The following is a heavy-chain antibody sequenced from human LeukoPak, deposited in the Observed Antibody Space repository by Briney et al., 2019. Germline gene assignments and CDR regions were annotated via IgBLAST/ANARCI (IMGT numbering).Heavy chain of an antibody. J-gene: IGHJ4*02. V-gene: IGHV3-23*01. Sequence: PGGSLRLSCVASGFTFNTYAMNWVRQAPGKGLEWVTYISSSSSTTYYADSVRGRFTISRDNSKNTLYLQMNSLRAEDTAVYYCAKDPMSIAAPADFDYWGQGTLVTVSS. CDR1: GFTFNTYA. CDR3: AKDPMSIAAPADFDY. D-gene: IGHD6-6*01. CDR2: ISSSSSTT.